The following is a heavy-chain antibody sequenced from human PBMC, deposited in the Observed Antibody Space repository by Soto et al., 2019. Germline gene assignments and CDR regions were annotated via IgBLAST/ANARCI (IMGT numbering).Heavy chain of an antibody. CDR2: ISGSGGST. Sequence: GGSLRLSCAASGFTFSSYAMSWVRQAPGKGLEWVSAISGSGGSTYYADSVKGRFTISRDNSKNTLYLQMNSLRAEDTAVYYCAKDRYYDSSGYYYGPHYFDYWGQGTLVTVSS. D-gene: IGHD3-22*01. J-gene: IGHJ4*02. CDR1: GFTFSSYA. V-gene: IGHV3-23*01. CDR3: AKDRYYDSSGYYYGPHYFDY.